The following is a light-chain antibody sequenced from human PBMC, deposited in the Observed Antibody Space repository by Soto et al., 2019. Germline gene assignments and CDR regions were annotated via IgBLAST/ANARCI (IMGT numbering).Light chain of an antibody. CDR2: DAS. CDR3: QQRSNWPPGLT. Sequence: EIVLTQSPATLSLSPGERATLSCRASQSVSSYLAWYQQKPGQAPRLLIYDASHTATGIPARFSGSGSGTDFTLTISSREPEDFAVYSCQQRSNWPPGLTFGGGTKVEIK. J-gene: IGKJ4*01. V-gene: IGKV3-11*01. CDR1: QSVSSY.